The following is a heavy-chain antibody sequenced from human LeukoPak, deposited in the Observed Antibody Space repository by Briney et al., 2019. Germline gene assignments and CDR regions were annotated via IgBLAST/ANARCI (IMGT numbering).Heavy chain of an antibody. CDR2: ISSSGSTI. Sequence: NPGGSLRLSCAASGFTFSDYYMSWIRQAPGKGLEWVSYISSSGSTIYYADSVKGRFTISRDNAKNSLYLQMNSLRSDDTAVYYCARDGEFIAVAGTNLDYWGQGTLVTVSS. CDR1: GFTFSDYY. J-gene: IGHJ4*02. D-gene: IGHD6-19*01. CDR3: ARDGEFIAVAGTNLDY. V-gene: IGHV3-11*01.